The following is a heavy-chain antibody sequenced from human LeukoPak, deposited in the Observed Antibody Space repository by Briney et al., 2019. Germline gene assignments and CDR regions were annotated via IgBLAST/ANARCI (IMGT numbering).Heavy chain of an antibody. D-gene: IGHD3-3*01. J-gene: IGHJ4*02. Sequence: GGSLRLSCAASGFTFSSYSMNWVRQAPGKGLEWVSSISSSSSYIYYADSVKGRFTISRDNAKNSLYLQMNSLRAEDTAVYYCARSSITIFGVVSHDFDYWGQGTLVTVSS. V-gene: IGHV3-21*01. CDR1: GFTFSSYS. CDR2: ISSSSSYI. CDR3: ARSSITIFGVVSHDFDY.